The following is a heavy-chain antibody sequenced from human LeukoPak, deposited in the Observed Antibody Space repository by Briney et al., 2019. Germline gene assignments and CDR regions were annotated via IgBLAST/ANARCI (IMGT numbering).Heavy chain of an antibody. J-gene: IGHJ4*02. CDR2: IYYSGST. CDR3: ARHGLIAAAVYYFDY. Sequence: SETLSLTCAVYGGSFSGYYWSWIRQPPGKGLEWIGSIYYSGSTYHNPSLKSRVTISVDTSKNQFSLKLSSVTAADTAVYYCARHGLIAAAVYYFDYWGQGTLVTVSS. V-gene: IGHV4-34*01. CDR1: GGSFSGYY. D-gene: IGHD6-13*01.